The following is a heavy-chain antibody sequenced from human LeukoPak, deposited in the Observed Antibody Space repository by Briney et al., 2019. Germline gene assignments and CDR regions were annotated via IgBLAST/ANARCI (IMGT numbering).Heavy chain of an antibody. CDR2: INPNSGGT. Sequence: ASVKVSCKASGYTFTGYYMHWVRQAPGQGLEWMGWINPNSGGTNYAQKFQGWVTMTRDTSISTAYMEPSRLRSDDTAVYYCARAGAVAAPPNAFDIWGQGTMVTVSS. J-gene: IGHJ3*02. CDR3: ARAGAVAAPPNAFDI. D-gene: IGHD6-19*01. V-gene: IGHV1-2*04. CDR1: GYTFTGYY.